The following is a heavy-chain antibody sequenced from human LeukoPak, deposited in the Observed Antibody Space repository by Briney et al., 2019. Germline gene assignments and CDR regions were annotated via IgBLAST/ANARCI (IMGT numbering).Heavy chain of an antibody. V-gene: IGHV3-74*01. CDR3: ARSDQANWGSGTDYMDV. D-gene: IGHD7-27*01. CDR1: GFTFSSYW. J-gene: IGHJ6*03. Sequence: PGGSLRLSCAASGFTFSSYWMHWVRQAPGKGLVWVSRVNSDGSSTSYADSVKGRFTISRDNAKNTLYLQMNSLRAEDTAVYYCARSDQANWGSGTDYMDVWGKGTTVTVSS. CDR2: VNSDGSST.